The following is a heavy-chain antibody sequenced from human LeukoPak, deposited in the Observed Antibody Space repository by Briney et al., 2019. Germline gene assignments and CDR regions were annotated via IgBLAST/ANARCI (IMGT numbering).Heavy chain of an antibody. CDR2: IYYSGST. CDR3: ARDGAGTYYYYYMDV. D-gene: IGHD1/OR15-1a*01. V-gene: IGHV4-4*02. CDR1: GGSITSSNW. Sequence: PSETLSLTCAVSGGSITSSNWWSWVRQPPGKGLEWIGSIYYSGSTYYNPSLKSRVTISVDTSKNQFSLKLSSVTAADTAVDYCARDGAGTYYYYYMDVWGKGATVTVSS. J-gene: IGHJ6*03.